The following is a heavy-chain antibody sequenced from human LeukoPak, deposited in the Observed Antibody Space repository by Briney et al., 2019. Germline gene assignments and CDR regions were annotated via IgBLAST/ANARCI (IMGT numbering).Heavy chain of an antibody. CDR3: ARVKGSSWPDS. D-gene: IGHD6-13*01. Sequence: ASVKVSCKASGYTFTTYEVNWVRQAPGQGLEWMGWMNPNSGNTGYAQKFQGRVTMTRNTSISTAYMELSSLKSEDTAVYYCARVKGSSWPDSWGQGTQVTVSS. CDR2: MNPNSGNT. J-gene: IGHJ4*02. V-gene: IGHV1-8*01. CDR1: GYTFTTYE.